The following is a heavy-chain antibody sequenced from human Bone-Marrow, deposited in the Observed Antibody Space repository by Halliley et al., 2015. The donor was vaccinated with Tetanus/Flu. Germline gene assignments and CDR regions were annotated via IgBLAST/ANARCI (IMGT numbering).Heavy chain of an antibody. CDR2: IYDSGTF. CDR3: ARHLPNSTPWGKRALDV. J-gene: IGHJ6*02. Sequence: GLVKPSGTLSLTCAVSGDSINSTDWWHWVRQPPGKGLEWIGEIYDSGTFNYNPSLKGRLTISIDKAKNQFSLKLRSVTAADTAVYYCARHLPNSTPWGKRALDVWGHGTAVSVSS. CDR1: GDSINSTDW. D-gene: IGHD7-27*01. V-gene: IGHV4-4*02.